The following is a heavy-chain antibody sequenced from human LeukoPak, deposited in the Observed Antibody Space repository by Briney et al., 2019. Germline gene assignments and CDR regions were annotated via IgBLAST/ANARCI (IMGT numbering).Heavy chain of an antibody. CDR1: GYTLTELS. V-gene: IGHV1-24*01. D-gene: IGHD5-24*01. J-gene: IGHJ4*02. CDR3: APRSRDGYNYAFS. CDR2: FDPEDGET. Sequence: GASVKVSCKVSGYTLTELSMHWVRQAPGKGLEWMGGFDPEDGETIYAQKFQGRVTMTEDTSTDTDYMELSSLRSEDTAVYYCAPRSRDGYNYAFSWGQGTLVTVSS.